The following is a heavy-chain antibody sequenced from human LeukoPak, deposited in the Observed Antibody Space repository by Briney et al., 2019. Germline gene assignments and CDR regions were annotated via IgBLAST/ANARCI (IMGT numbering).Heavy chain of an antibody. CDR3: AKAAEYCSSTSCYLRTYFDY. D-gene: IGHD2-2*01. Sequence: GGSLRLSCAASGFTFSSYAMSWVRQAPGKGLEWVSAISGSGGSTYYADSVKGRFTISRDNSKNTLYLQMNSLRAEDTAVYYCAKAAEYCSSTSCYLRTYFDYWGQGTLVTVSS. CDR1: GFTFSSYA. J-gene: IGHJ4*02. V-gene: IGHV3-23*01. CDR2: ISGSGGST.